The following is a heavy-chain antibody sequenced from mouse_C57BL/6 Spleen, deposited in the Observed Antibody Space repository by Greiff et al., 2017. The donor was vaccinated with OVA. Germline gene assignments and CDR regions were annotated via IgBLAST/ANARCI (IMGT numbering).Heavy chain of an antibody. CDR3: ASFPTGTFDY. J-gene: IGHJ2*01. CDR2: INPSTGGT. D-gene: IGHD4-1*02. V-gene: IGHV1-42*01. Sequence: EVQLQESGPELVKPGASVKISCKASGYSFTGYYMNWVKQSPEKSLEWIGEINPSTGGTTYNQKFKAKATLTVDKSSSTAYMQLKSLTSEDSAVYYCASFPTGTFDYWGQGTTLTVSS. CDR1: GYSFTGYY.